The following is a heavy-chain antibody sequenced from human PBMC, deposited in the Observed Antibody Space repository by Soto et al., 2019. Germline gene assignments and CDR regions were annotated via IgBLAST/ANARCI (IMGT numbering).Heavy chain of an antibody. D-gene: IGHD2-8*01. CDR1: GFTFTSYW. J-gene: IGHJ5*02. V-gene: IGHV3-23*01. CDR3: AKGGTSYNWFDP. CDR2: ISGSGGYT. Sequence: GGSLRLSCAASGFTFTSYWMSWVRQAPGKGLEWVSTISGSGGYTYYADSVKGRFTISIDNSKNTLYLQMNSLRAEDTAVYYCAKGGTSYNWFDPWGQGTLVTVSS.